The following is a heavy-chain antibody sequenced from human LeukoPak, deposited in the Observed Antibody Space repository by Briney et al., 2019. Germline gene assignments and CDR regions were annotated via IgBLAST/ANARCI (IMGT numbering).Heavy chain of an antibody. J-gene: IGHJ5*02. Sequence: SESLSLTCTVSGGSISNYYWSWVRQPPGKGLEWIGYVYYAGSTNYNRSLKSRFTILGDTAKNQYSLRLSSVTAADTAVYYCARHNGCSVRGNFDPWGQGTLVTVSS. D-gene: IGHD2-15*01. CDR3: ARHNGCSVRGNFDP. CDR2: VYYAGST. CDR1: GGSISNYY. V-gene: IGHV4-59*01.